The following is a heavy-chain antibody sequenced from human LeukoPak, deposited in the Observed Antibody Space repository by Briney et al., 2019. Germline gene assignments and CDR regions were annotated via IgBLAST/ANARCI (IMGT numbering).Heavy chain of an antibody. CDR3: AREYYAPGDY. D-gene: IGHD2-2*01. CDR1: GFTFSSFW. J-gene: IGHJ4*02. V-gene: IGHV3-74*01. Sequence: GGSLRLSCAASGFTFSSFWMHWVRQAPGKGLQWVSRINADGSSTGHADSVKGRLTISRDNAKNTLYLQINSLRAEDTAVYYCAREYYAPGDYWGQGTLVTVSS. CDR2: INADGSST.